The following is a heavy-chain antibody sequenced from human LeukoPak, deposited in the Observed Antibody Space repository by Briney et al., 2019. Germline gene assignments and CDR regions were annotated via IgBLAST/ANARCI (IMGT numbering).Heavy chain of an antibody. CDR3: TRSGYRHQYHFDS. CDR2: IKEDGSEK. V-gene: IGHV3-7*03. J-gene: IGHJ4*02. Sequence: PGGSLRLSCAAAGFTFSRYWMSWVRQATGKGLECVAKIKEDGSEKNYVDSVKGRFTISRDNSKNTLYLQMNTLRDEDTAIYYCTRSGYRHQYHFDSWGQGTLVTVSS. D-gene: IGHD3-22*01. CDR1: GFTFSRYW.